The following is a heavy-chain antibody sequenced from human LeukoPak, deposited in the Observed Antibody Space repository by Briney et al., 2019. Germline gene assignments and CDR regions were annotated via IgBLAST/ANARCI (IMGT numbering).Heavy chain of an antibody. J-gene: IGHJ5*02. V-gene: IGHV3-21*01. CDR2: ISSSSYI. Sequence: GGSLRLSCAASGFTFSSYSMNWVRQAPGKGLEWASSISSSSYIYYADSVKGRSTISRDNAKNSLYLQMNSLRAEDTAVYYCARGPSWFDPWGQGTLVTVSS. CDR1: GFTFSSYS. CDR3: ARGPSWFDP.